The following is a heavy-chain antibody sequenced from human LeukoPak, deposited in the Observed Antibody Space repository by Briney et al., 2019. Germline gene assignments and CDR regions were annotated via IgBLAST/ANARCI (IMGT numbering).Heavy chain of an antibody. D-gene: IGHD3-22*01. CDR3: VKDDSSGYSDY. J-gene: IGHJ4*02. CDR1: GFTFSSYA. CDR2: ISSNGGTT. V-gene: IGHV3-64D*06. Sequence: GGSLRLSCSASGFTFSSYAMHWVRQALGKGLEYVSAISSNGGTTYYADSVKGRFTISRDNSKNTLYLQMTSLRAEDTAVYYCVKDDSSGYSDYWGQGTLVTVSS.